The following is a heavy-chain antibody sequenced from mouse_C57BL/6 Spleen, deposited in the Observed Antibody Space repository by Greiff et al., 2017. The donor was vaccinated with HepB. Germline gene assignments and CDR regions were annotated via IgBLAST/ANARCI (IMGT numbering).Heavy chain of an antibody. V-gene: IGHV1-81*01. D-gene: IGHD3-2*02. CDR3: ASADSSGYEAWFAY. Sequence: VQLVESGAELARPGASVKLSCKASGYTFTSYGISWVKQRTGQGLEWIGEIYPRSGNTYYNEKFKGKATLTADKSSSTAYMELRSLTSEDSAVYFCASADSSGYEAWFAYWGQGTLVTVSA. CDR1: GYTFTSYG. J-gene: IGHJ3*01. CDR2: IYPRSGNT.